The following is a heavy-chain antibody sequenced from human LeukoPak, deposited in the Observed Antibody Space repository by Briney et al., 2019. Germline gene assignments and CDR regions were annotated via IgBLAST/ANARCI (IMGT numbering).Heavy chain of an antibody. CDR1: GFTFSSYA. CDR2: ISYDGSNK. D-gene: IGHD1-26*01. Sequence: PGGSLRLSCAASGFTFSSYAMHWVRQAPGKGLEWVAVISYDGSNKYYADSVKGRFTISRDNSKNTLYLQMNSLRAEDTAVYYCARDLQWELLGILNYWGQGTLVTVSS. V-gene: IGHV3-30-3*01. J-gene: IGHJ4*02. CDR3: ARDLQWELLGILNY.